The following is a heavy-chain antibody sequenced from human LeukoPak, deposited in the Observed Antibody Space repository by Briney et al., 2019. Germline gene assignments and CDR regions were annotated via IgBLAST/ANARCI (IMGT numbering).Heavy chain of an antibody. CDR2: INAGNGNT. CDR3: ASSRHRGYSSGWYSGDY. J-gene: IGHJ4*02. Sequence: GASVKVSCKASGYTFTSYAMHWVRQAPGQRLEWMGWINAGNGNTKYPQKFQGRVTITRDTSASTAYMELSSLRSEDTAVYYCASSRHRGYSSGWYSGDYWGQGTLVTVSS. V-gene: IGHV1-3*01. CDR1: GYTFTSYA. D-gene: IGHD6-19*01.